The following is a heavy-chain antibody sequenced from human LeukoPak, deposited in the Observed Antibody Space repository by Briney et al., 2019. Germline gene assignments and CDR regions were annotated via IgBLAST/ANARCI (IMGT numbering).Heavy chain of an antibody. CDR1: GGSFSGYY. J-gene: IGHJ4*02. CDR3: ARTYYYGSGSSHPTDY. Sequence: SETLSLTCAVYGGSFSGYYWSWIRQPPGKGLEWIGEINHSGSTNYNPSLKSRVTISVDTSKYQFSLKLSSVTAADTAVYYCARTYYYGSGSSHPTDYWGQGTLVTVSS. D-gene: IGHD3-10*01. V-gene: IGHV4-34*01. CDR2: INHSGST.